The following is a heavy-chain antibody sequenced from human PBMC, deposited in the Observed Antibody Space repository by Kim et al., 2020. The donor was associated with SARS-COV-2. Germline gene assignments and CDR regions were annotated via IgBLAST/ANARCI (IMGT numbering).Heavy chain of an antibody. CDR1: GFSLSTSGVG. V-gene: IGHV2-5*02. J-gene: IGHJ4*02. Sequence: SGPTLVKPTQTLTLTCTFSGFSLSTSGVGVGWIRQPPGKALECLALIYWDDDKRYSPSLKSRLTITKDTSKNQVVLTMTNMDPVDTATYYCAHSRRIWVIVPPYFDYWGQGTLVTVSS. CDR3: AHSRRIWVIVPPYFDY. CDR2: IYWDDDK. D-gene: IGHD3-16*02.